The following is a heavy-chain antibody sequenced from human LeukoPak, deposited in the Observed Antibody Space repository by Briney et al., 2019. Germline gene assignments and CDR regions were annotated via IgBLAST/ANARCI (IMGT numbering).Heavy chain of an antibody. Sequence: GGSLRLSCAASGFTFSSYWMTWVRQAPGKGLDWVANINQDGSEKYYVDSVKGRFTISRDNAKNSLYLQMNSLRAGDTAVYYCARDGLPAAGDYWGQGTLVTVSS. J-gene: IGHJ4*02. CDR1: GFTFSSYW. CDR3: ARDGLPAAGDY. D-gene: IGHD6-13*01. CDR2: INQDGSEK. V-gene: IGHV3-7*01.